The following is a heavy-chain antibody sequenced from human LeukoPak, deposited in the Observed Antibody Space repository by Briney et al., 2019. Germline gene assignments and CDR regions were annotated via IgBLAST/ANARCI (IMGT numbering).Heavy chain of an antibody. D-gene: IGHD3-16*02. J-gene: IGHJ4*02. V-gene: IGHV4-59*01. CDR2: IYYSGST. CDR1: GGSLSRYN. Sequence: SETLSLTCTVSGGSLSRYNWSWIREPPGEGLEWIGYIYYSGSTNYNPYLKTRVTRSVDTSKNQFSLKLSSVTAADTAVSYCAARIMITFGGVIVPGYFDYWGQGTLVTVSS. CDR3: AARIMITFGGVIVPGYFDY.